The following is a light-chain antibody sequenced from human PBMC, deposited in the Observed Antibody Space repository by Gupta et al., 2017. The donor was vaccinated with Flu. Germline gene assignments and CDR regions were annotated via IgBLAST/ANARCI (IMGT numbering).Light chain of an antibody. CDR1: QSMNSNY. J-gene: IGKJ1*01. CDR2: GAS. Sequence: IVFTHSPATLSWTPGESATLSCRASQSMNSNYLAWYQQKPGQAPRLLIYGASTSATGIPDRFSGSGSGTDFTLTISRLEPEDFAVYYCQQYCSSPETFGQGTKVEIK. CDR3: QQYCSSPET. V-gene: IGKV3-20*01.